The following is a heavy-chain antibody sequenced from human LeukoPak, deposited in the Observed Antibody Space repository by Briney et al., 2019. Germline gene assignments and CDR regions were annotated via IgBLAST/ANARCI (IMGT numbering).Heavy chain of an antibody. V-gene: IGHV5-51*01. D-gene: IGHD7-27*01. CDR1: GYSFTSYW. J-gene: IGHJ3*02. CDR3: AREALTGEGPDAFDI. CDR2: IYPGDSDT. Sequence: GESLKIYCKGSGYSFTSYWIGWVRQMPGKGLEWMGIIYPGDSDTRYSPSFQGQVTISADKSISTAYLQWSSLKASDTAMYYCAREALTGEGPDAFDIWGQGTMVTVSS.